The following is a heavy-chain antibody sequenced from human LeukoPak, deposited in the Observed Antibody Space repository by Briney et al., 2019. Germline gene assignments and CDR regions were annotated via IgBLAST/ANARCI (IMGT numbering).Heavy chain of an antibody. D-gene: IGHD6-19*01. Sequence: GRSLRLSCAASGFTSSSYAMHWVRQAPGKGLEWVAVISYDGSNRYYADSVKGRFTISRDNSKNTLYPQMNSLRAEDTAVYYCARALSGCVLCFDYWGQGSLVTVSS. CDR2: ISYDGSNR. J-gene: IGHJ4*02. V-gene: IGHV3-30-3*01. CDR1: GFTSSSYA. CDR3: ARALSGCVLCFDY.